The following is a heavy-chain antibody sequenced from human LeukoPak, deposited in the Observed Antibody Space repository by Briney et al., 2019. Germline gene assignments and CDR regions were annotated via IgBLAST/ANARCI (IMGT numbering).Heavy chain of an antibody. CDR1: GFTFRSYG. V-gene: IGHV3-43*02. CDR3: ATSKRDYFDY. J-gene: IGHJ4*02. CDR2: ISGDGGST. Sequence: GGSLRLSCAASGFTFRSYGMHWVRQAPGKGLEWVSLISGDGGSTYYADSVKGRFTISRDNSKNSLYLQMNSLRTEDTALYYCATSKRDYFDYWGQGTLVTVSS.